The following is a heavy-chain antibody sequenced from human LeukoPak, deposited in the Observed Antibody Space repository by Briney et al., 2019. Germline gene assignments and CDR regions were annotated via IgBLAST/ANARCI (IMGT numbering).Heavy chain of an antibody. D-gene: IGHD6-19*01. CDR3: ATGQRTSGRYGNAFDI. CDR1: AFTFSGYW. V-gene: IGHV3-7*01. J-gene: IGHJ3*02. Sequence: PGGSLRLSCAASAFTFSGYWMSWVRQAPGKGLEWVANMKQDGSEKYYVDSVKGRFTISRDNAKNSLHLQMNSLRAEDTAMYYCATGQRTSGRYGNAFDIWGQGTMVTVSS. CDR2: MKQDGSEK.